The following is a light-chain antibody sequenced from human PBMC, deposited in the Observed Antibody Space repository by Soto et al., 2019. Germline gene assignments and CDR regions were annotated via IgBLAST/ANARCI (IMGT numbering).Light chain of an antibody. CDR2: DAS. CDR1: QDINNY. CDR3: QQCDTLPFT. Sequence: DVLMTQSPSSLSASVGDRVTITCQASQDINNYLNWYQQKPGKAPKLLIYDASNLETGVPLRFSGSGSGKEITFTISSLQPEDIATYYCQQCDTLPFTFGQGTKLEMK. J-gene: IGKJ2*01. V-gene: IGKV1-33*01.